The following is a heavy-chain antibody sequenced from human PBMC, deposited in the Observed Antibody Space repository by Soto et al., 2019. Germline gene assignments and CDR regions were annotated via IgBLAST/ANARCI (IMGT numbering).Heavy chain of an antibody. CDR2: IDPSDSYT. V-gene: IGHV5-10-1*01. D-gene: IGHD2-2*01. Sequence: GESLKISCKGSGYSFTSYWISWVRQMPGKGLEWMGRIDPSDSYTNYSPSFQGHVTISADKSISTAYLQWSSLKASDTAMYYCARGYQLPRHYYGMDVWGQGTTVTVSS. CDR3: ARGYQLPRHYYGMDV. CDR1: GYSFTSYW. J-gene: IGHJ6*02.